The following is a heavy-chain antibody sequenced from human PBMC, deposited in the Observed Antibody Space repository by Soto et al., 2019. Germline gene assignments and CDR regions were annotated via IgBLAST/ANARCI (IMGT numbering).Heavy chain of an antibody. V-gene: IGHV1-18*01. CDR1: GYNFNNYV. D-gene: IGHD2-21*02. CDR3: VRRVVTTLDDAFDI. CDR2: ISGNNGNT. J-gene: IGHJ3*02. Sequence: QVQLVQSGPEVKKPGASVTLSCKASGYNFNNYVIIWVRQAPGQGLEWMGWISGNNGNTKYGQKFQGRVALTTDSSTSTAYMEMRSLRSDDTADYYCVRRVVTTLDDAFDIWGPGTRVTVSS.